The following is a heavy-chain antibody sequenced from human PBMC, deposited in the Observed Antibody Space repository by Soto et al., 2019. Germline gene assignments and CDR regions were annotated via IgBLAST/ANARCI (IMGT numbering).Heavy chain of an antibody. D-gene: IGHD3-3*01. CDR2: IVVGNGNT. J-gene: IGHJ4*02. CDR3: AADNDFWSGHYSFDY. Sequence: GASVKVSRKASGFTFSSSAVQWVRQARGQRLEWIGWIVVGNGNTNYAQKIQERVTITRDMSTSTAYMELTSLRSEDTAVYYCAADNDFWSGHYSFDYWGQGALVTVSS. V-gene: IGHV1-58*01. CDR1: GFTFSSSA.